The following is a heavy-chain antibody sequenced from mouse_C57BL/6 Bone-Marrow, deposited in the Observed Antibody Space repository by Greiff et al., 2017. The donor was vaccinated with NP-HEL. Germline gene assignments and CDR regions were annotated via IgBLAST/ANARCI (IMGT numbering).Heavy chain of an antibody. J-gene: IGHJ2*01. D-gene: IGHD1-1*01. V-gene: IGHV1-22*01. Sequence: VQLQQSGPELVKPGASVKMSCKASGYTFTDYNMHWVKQSHGKSLEWIGYINPNNGGTSYNQKFKGKATLTVNKSSSTAYMELRSLTSEDSAVYYCARGGSSITTVVATGYFDYWGQGTTLTVSS. CDR2: INPNNGGT. CDR3: ARGGSSITTVVATGYFDY. CDR1: GYTFTDYN.